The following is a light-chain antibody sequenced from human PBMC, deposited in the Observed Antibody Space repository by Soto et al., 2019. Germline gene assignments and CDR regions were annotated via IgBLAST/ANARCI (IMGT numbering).Light chain of an antibody. CDR3: QQYNTWPPGVT. CDR1: QSVSSN. Sequence: EIVMTQSPATLSVSPGERATLSCRASQSVSSNLAWYQQKPGQAPRLLIYGSSNSSTGIPARFSGSGSGTEFTLTISIRQSEDFAVYYCQQYNTWPPGVTFGPGTKVDIK. CDR2: GSS. J-gene: IGKJ3*01. V-gene: IGKV3-15*01.